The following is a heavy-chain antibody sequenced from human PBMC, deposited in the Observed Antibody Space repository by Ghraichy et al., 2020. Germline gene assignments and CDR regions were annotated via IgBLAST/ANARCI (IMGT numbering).Heavy chain of an antibody. Sequence: LSLTCVGSGFTFSSHWISWVRQVPGKGLEWVANIKRDGSQKYYVGSLKGRFTISRDNAKNSLYLQMSSLRAGDTAVYYCARDSGDWTLDYWGQGTLVTVSS. J-gene: IGHJ4*02. V-gene: IGHV3-7*03. CDR2: IKRDGSQK. CDR3: ARDSGDWTLDY. D-gene: IGHD2-21*02. CDR1: GFTFSSHW.